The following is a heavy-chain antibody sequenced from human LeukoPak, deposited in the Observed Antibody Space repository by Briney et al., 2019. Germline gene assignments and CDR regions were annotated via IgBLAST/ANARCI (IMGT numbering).Heavy chain of an antibody. V-gene: IGHV3-33*06. J-gene: IGHJ4*02. Sequence: PGRSLRLSCAASRFTFSSYVMHWVRQAPGKGLEWVALIWYDGDNKYYSDFVKGRFTISRDNYKNTLYLKMNNLRAEDTALYYCAKNQGQWLVPVDYWGQGTLVTVSS. CDR2: IWYDGDNK. CDR1: RFTFSSYV. CDR3: AKNQGQWLVPVDY. D-gene: IGHD6-19*01.